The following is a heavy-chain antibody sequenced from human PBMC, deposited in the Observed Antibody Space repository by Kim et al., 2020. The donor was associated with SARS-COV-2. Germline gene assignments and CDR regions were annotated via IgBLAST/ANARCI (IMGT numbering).Heavy chain of an antibody. D-gene: IGHD3-10*01. Sequence: SVKVSCKASGYTFTSYGISWVRQAPGQGLEWMGWISAYNGNTNYAQKLQGRVTMTTDTSTSTAYMELRSLRSDDTAVYYCARDTTIITMVRGVIATLQGWFDPWGQGTLVTVSS. J-gene: IGHJ5*02. V-gene: IGHV1-18*01. CDR1: GYTFTSYG. CDR2: ISAYNGNT. CDR3: ARDTTIITMVRGVIATLQGWFDP.